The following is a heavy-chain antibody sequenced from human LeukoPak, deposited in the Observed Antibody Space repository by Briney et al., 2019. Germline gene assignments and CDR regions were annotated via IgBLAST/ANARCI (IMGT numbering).Heavy chain of an antibody. Sequence: PGRSLRLSCAASGFTFSSYVMHWVRQAPGKGLEWVAVISYDGSNKYYADSVKGRFTISRDNSKNTLYLQMNSLRAEDTAVYYCARDYRGSGWYVPFRYWGQGTLVTVSS. J-gene: IGHJ4*02. V-gene: IGHV3-30-3*01. CDR3: ARDYRGSGWYVPFRY. CDR1: GFTFSSYV. D-gene: IGHD6-19*01. CDR2: ISYDGSNK.